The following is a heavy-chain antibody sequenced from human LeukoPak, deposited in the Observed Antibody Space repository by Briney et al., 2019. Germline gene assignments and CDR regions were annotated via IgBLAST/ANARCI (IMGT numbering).Heavy chain of an antibody. CDR3: ARAGITGTSPYYYMDV. CDR2: INHSGST. D-gene: IGHD1-7*01. Sequence: SETLSLTCAVYGGSFSGYYWSWIRQPPGKGLEWIGEINHSGSTNYNPSLKSRVTISVDTSKNQFSLKLSSVTAADTAVYYCARAGITGTSPYYYMDVWGKGTTVTVSS. CDR1: GGSFSGYY. J-gene: IGHJ6*03. V-gene: IGHV4-34*01.